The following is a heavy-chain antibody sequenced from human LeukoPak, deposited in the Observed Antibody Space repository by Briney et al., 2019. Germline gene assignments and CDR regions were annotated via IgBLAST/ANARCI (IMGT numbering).Heavy chain of an antibody. J-gene: IGHJ6*02. CDR1: GSRFTSYW. Sequence: GESLKISCKGSGSRFTSYWISWVRQMPGKGLEWMGRIDPSDSYTNYSPSFQGHVTISADKSISTAYLQWSSLKASDTAMYYCARRSITGTDYYYYGMDVWGQGTTVTVSS. CDR2: IDPSDSYT. CDR3: ARRSITGTDYYYYGMDV. D-gene: IGHD1/OR15-1a*01. V-gene: IGHV5-10-1*01.